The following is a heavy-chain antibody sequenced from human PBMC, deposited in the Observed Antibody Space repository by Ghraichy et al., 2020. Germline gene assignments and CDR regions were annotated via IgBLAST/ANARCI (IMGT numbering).Heavy chain of an antibody. CDR3: ARGWDLFT. CDR1: GFSFTNSW. Sequence: LSLTCAASGFSFTNSWMHWVHQAPGKGLVWLSGINSDGRGTRYADSVKGRFTISRDNAKNTLYLQMNSLRDEDTAVYYCARGWDLFTWGQGTLVTVSS. CDR2: INSDGRGT. D-gene: IGHD3-10*01. J-gene: IGHJ5*02. V-gene: IGHV3-74*01.